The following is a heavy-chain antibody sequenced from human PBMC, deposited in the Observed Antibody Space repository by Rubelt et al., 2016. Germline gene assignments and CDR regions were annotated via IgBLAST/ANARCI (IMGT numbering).Heavy chain of an antibody. CDR2: ISSSSSYI. Sequence: GESGGGLVQPGGSLRLSCAASGFTFSSYSMNWVRQAPGKGLEWVSSISSSSSYIYYADSVKGRFTISRDNAKNSLYLQMNSLRAEDTAVYYCARDATIFGVVIQSYYYYMDVWGKGTTVTVSS. J-gene: IGHJ6*03. CDR3: ARDATIFGVVIQSYYYYMDV. V-gene: IGHV3-21*01. D-gene: IGHD3-3*01. CDR1: GFTFSSYS.